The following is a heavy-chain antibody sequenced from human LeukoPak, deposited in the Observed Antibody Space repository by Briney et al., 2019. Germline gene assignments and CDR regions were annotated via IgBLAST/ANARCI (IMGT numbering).Heavy chain of an antibody. CDR2: INPNSGVT. D-gene: IGHD1-7*01. J-gene: IGHJ3*02. CDR1: GYTFIDYF. V-gene: IGHV1-2*02. Sequence: ASVKVSCKASGYTFIDYFTHWMRQTPGQGLEWLGWINPNSGVTRYAQKFQDRVTMTRDTAAYMELSSLKSDDTAVYYCVRAVSGTLGGAFDIWGQGTAVTVSS. CDR3: VRAVSGTLGGAFDI.